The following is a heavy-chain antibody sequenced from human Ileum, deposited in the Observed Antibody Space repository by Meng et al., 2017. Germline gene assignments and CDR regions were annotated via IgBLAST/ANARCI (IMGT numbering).Heavy chain of an antibody. CDR3: VRHGGKYFDS. Sequence: VQLHEVRPGLVEHSGLLYLPCTVSGGSISSSFYWSWVRQSPGKGLEWIGQIYLAGSPNYNPSLESRVTISVDKSKNQFSLRLTSVTAADTAIFYCVRHGGKYFDSWGQGTLVTVSS. CDR2: IYLAGSP. V-gene: IGHV4-4*02. D-gene: IGHD2-15*01. CDR1: GGSISSSFY. J-gene: IGHJ4*02.